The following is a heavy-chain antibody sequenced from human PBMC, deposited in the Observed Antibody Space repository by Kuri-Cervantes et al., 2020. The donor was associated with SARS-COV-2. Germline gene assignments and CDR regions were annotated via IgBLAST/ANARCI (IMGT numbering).Heavy chain of an antibody. J-gene: IGHJ6*02. CDR2: ISYDGSNK. D-gene: IGHD4-23*01. CDR1: GFTFSSYG. V-gene: IGHV3-30*03. CDR3: ATLDGMDV. Sequence: GESLKISCAASGFTFSSYGMHWVCQAPGKGLEWVAVISYDGSNKYYADSVKGRFTISRDNSKNTLYLQMNSLRAEDTAVYYCATLDGMDVWGQGTTVTVSS.